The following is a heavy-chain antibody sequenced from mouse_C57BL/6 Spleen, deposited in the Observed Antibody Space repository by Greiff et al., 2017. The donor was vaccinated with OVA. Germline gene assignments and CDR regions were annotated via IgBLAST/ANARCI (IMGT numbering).Heavy chain of an antibody. J-gene: IGHJ1*03. Sequence: EVKLEESGGGLVKPGGSLKLSCAASGFTFSSYTMSWVRQTPEKRLEWVATISGGGGNTYYPDSVKGRFTISRDNAKNTLYLQMSSLRSEDTALYYCARNWDWYFDVWGTGTTVTVSS. D-gene: IGHD4-1*01. CDR3: ARNWDWYFDV. CDR1: GFTFSSYT. V-gene: IGHV5-9*01. CDR2: ISGGGGNT.